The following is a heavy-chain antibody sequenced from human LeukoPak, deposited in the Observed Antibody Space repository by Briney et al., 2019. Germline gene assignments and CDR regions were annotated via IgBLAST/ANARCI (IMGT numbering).Heavy chain of an antibody. D-gene: IGHD3-10*01. Sequence: SETLSLTCTVSGGSISSYYWSWIRQPPGKGLEWIGYIYYSGSTNYNPSLKSRVTISVDTSKNQFSLKLSSVTAADTAVYYCARARGPAGTSAAFDIRGQGTMVTVSS. J-gene: IGHJ3*02. CDR3: ARARGPAGTSAAFDI. CDR2: IYYSGST. V-gene: IGHV4-59*01. CDR1: GGSISSYY.